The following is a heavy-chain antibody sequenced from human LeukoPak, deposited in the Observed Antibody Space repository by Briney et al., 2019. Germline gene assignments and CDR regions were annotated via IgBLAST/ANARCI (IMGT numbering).Heavy chain of an antibody. CDR2: ISAGNGNT. CDR3: ARDDLGYNSAPYDY. J-gene: IGHJ4*02. D-gene: IGHD5-24*01. Sequence: GASVKVSCKASGYTFTSYAIHWVRQAPGQRLEWMGWISAGNGNTKYSQNFQGRVTFISNTSATTAFMELSSLRSEDAAVYYCARDDLGYNSAPYDYWGQGTLVTVSS. CDR1: GYTFTSYA. V-gene: IGHV1-3*01.